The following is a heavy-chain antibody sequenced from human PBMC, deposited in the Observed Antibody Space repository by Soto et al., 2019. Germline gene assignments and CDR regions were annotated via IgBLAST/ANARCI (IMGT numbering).Heavy chain of an antibody. Sequence: QVQLVESGGGVVQPGRSLRLSCAASGFTFSSYGMHWVRQAPGKGLEWVAVISYDGSNKYYADSVKGRFTISRDNSKNPLYLQMNSLRAEDTAVYYCAKDHYYGSGSTFDYWGQGTLVTVSS. J-gene: IGHJ4*02. CDR3: AKDHYYGSGSTFDY. V-gene: IGHV3-30*18. CDR2: ISYDGSNK. CDR1: GFTFSSYG. D-gene: IGHD3-10*01.